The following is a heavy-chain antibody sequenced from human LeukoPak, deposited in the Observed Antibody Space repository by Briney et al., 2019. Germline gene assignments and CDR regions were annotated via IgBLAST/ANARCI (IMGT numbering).Heavy chain of an antibody. CDR3: ARDGSYYYDSSGYEDY. CDR2: ISYDGSNK. CDR1: GFTFSSYA. J-gene: IGHJ4*02. D-gene: IGHD3-22*01. Sequence: GGSLRLSCAASGFTFSSYAMHWVRQAPGKGLEWVAVISYDGSNKYYADSVKGRFTISRGNSKNTLYLQMNSLRAEDTAVYYCARDGSYYYDSSGYEDYWGQGTLVTVSS. V-gene: IGHV3-30-3*01.